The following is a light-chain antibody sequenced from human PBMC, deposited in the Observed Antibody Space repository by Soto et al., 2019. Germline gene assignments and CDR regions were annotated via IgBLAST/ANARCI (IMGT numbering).Light chain of an antibody. CDR3: QQYNSYSSFT. CDR1: QSSSSW. CDR2: DAS. V-gene: IGKV1-5*01. J-gene: IGKJ2*01. Sequence: DIQMTQSPSTLSASVGDRVTITFRASQSSSSWLAWYQQKPGKAPKVLIYDASSLESGVQSRFSGSGSGTEFTLTISSLQPDDFATYYCQQYNSYSSFTFGQGTKLEIK.